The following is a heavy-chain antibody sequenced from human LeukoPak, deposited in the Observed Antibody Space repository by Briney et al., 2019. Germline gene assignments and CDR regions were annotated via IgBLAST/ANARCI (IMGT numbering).Heavy chain of an antibody. CDR3: AHRLAGAHLFAY. CDR1: GFSLRTRGVG. Sequence: SGPTLVKPTQTLTLTCTCSGFSLRTRGVGVGWIRQPPGNALERLAVIYWNDDDRYSPSLKSRLTFTKHISKNPVVLTMNNMDPVDTATYYCAHRLAGAHLFAYWGQGTLVTVSS. D-gene: IGHD3-10*01. CDR2: IYWNDDD. J-gene: IGHJ4*02. V-gene: IGHV2-5*01.